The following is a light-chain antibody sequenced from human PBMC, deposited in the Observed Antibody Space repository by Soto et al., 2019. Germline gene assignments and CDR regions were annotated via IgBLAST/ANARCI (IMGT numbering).Light chain of an antibody. V-gene: IGLV2-23*01. J-gene: IGLJ3*02. CDR3: SSYALGSTRV. CDR2: EDN. CDR1: SSDVGSYNL. Sequence: QSALTQPRSVSGSPGQSVTISCTGTSSDVGSYNLVSWYQQHPGKGPKLLIYEDNKRPSGVSNRFSVSKSGNTASLTISGLQAEDEADYYCSSYALGSTRVFGGGTKLTVL.